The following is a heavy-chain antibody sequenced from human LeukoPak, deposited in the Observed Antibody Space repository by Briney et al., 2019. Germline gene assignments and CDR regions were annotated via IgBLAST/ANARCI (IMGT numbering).Heavy chain of an antibody. Sequence: SVKVSCGASGGTFSSYAISWVRQAPGQGLEWMGRIIPIFGTANYAQKFQGRVTITTDESTSTAYMELSSLRSEDTAVYYCARSDYDILTGLDPWGQGTLVTVSS. D-gene: IGHD3-9*01. CDR1: GGTFSSYA. J-gene: IGHJ5*02. V-gene: IGHV1-69*05. CDR2: IIPIFGTA. CDR3: ARSDYDILTGLDP.